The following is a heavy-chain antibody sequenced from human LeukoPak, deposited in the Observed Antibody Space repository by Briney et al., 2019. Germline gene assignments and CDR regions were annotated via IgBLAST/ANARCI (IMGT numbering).Heavy chain of an antibody. D-gene: IGHD6-19*01. CDR1: GFTFSSYD. CDR3: ARASGWSSGGDAFDI. Sequence: GGSLRLSCAASGFTFSSYDMHWVRQATGKGLEWVSAIGTAGDTYYPGSVKGRFTISRENAKNSLYLQMNSLRAGDTAVYYCARASGWSSGGDAFDIWGQGTMVTVSS. J-gene: IGHJ3*02. V-gene: IGHV3-13*01. CDR2: IGTAGDT.